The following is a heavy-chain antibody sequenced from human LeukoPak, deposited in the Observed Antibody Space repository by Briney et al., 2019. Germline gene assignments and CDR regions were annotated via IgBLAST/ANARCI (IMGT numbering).Heavy chain of an antibody. D-gene: IGHD5-24*01. CDR2: INTNTGNP. J-gene: IGHJ3*02. Sequence: GASVKVSCKASGYTFTSYAMNWVRQAPGQGLEWMGWINTNTGNPTYAQGFTGRFVFSLDTSVSTAYLQISSLKAEDTAVYYCARDSVEMATPAAFDIWGQGTMVTVSS. CDR3: ARDSVEMATPAAFDI. CDR1: GYTFTSYA. V-gene: IGHV7-4-1*02.